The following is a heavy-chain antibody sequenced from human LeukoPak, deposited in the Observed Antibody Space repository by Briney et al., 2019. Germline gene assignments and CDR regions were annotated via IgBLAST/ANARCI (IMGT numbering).Heavy chain of an antibody. J-gene: IGHJ5*02. V-gene: IGHV4-4*09. CDR2: IYNDIT. Sequence: PSETLSLTCTVSGASITTYYWTWIRQAPGKGLEFIAYIYNDITNYNPSLKSRATISIDAFKNQVSLRLSSVTAADTAVYYCARRGVVTGYNWFDPWGQGTLVTVSS. D-gene: IGHD2-15*01. CDR3: ARRGVVTGYNWFDP. CDR1: GASITTYY.